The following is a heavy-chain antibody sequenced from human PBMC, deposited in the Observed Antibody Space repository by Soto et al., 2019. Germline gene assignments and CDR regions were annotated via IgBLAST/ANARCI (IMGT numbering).Heavy chain of an antibody. CDR2: ISSSSSTI. J-gene: IGHJ4*02. D-gene: IGHD3-3*01. V-gene: IGHV3-48*02. CDR1: GFTFSSYS. CDR3: ASSVGATIVGVVTRPYYFDY. Sequence: GGSLRLSCAASGFTFSSYSMNWVRQAPGKGLEWVSYISSSSSTIYYADSVKGRFTISRDNAKNSLYLQMNSLRDEDTAVYYCASSVGATIVGVVTRPYYFDYWGQGTLVTVSS.